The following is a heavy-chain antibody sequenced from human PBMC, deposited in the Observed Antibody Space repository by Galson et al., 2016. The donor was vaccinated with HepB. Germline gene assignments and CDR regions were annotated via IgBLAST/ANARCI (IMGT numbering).Heavy chain of an antibody. Sequence: LRLSCAASGFTFSDYSMNWVRQAPGKGLEWIAYIYYSGSTNQNPSLKSRVTISVDTSKNQFSLQLRSVTAADTAVYYCARDRGSAAGFDYWGQGTLVTVSS. CDR3: ARDRGSAAGFDY. CDR2: IYYSGST. V-gene: IGHV4-59*01. D-gene: IGHD6-13*01. CDR1: GFTFSDYS. J-gene: IGHJ4*02.